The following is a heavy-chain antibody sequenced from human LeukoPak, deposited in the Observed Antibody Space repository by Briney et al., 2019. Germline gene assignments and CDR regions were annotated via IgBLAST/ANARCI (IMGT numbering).Heavy chain of an antibody. Sequence: SETLSLTCTVSGYSISSGYYWGWIRQPPGKGLEWIGSIYYSGSTYYNPSLKSRVTISVDTSKNQFSLKLSSVTAADTAVYYCARLRITMVRGVMIDWGQGTLVTVSS. CDR3: ARLRITMVRGVMID. CDR1: GYSISSGYY. CDR2: IYYSGST. J-gene: IGHJ4*02. D-gene: IGHD3-10*01. V-gene: IGHV4-38-2*02.